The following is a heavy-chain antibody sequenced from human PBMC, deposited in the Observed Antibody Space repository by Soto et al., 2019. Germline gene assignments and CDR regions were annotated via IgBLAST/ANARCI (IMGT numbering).Heavy chain of an antibody. J-gene: IGHJ4*02. Sequence: QVQLQESGPGLVKPSETLSLTCTVSGGSISSYYWSWIRQPPGKGLEWIGYSYYSGSTNYNPSLKSRVTISVDTSKNQFSLKLSSVTAADTAVYYCARRYSVYFDYWGQGTLVTVSS. D-gene: IGHD5-18*01. CDR1: GGSISSYY. CDR2: SYYSGST. CDR3: ARRYSVYFDY. V-gene: IGHV4-59*08.